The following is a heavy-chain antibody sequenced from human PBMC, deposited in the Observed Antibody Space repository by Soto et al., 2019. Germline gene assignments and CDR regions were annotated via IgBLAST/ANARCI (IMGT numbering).Heavy chain of an antibody. CDR3: ASRNVVEMATIRVPDYYYGMDV. D-gene: IGHD5-12*01. V-gene: IGHV1-18*01. J-gene: IGHJ6*02. CDR1: GYTFTSYG. CDR2: ISAYNGNT. Sequence: ASVKVSCKASGYTFTSYGISWVRQAPGQGLEWMGWISAYNGNTNYAQKLQGRVTMTTDTSTSTAYMELRSPRSDDTAVYYCASRNVVEMATIRVPDYYYGMDVWGQGTTVTVSS.